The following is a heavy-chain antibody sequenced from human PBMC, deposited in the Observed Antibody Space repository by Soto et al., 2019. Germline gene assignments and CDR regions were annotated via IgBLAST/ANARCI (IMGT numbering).Heavy chain of an antibody. CDR3: ARDCSGGSCYPGGHDAFDI. Sequence: GASVKVSCKASGYTFTLYPMHWVRQAPGQRLEWMGWINAGNGNTKYSQKFQSRVTITRDTSASTAYMELSSLRSEDTAVYYCARDCSGGSCYPGGHDAFDIWGQGTMVTVSS. CDR2: INAGNGNT. D-gene: IGHD2-15*01. J-gene: IGHJ3*02. V-gene: IGHV1-3*01. CDR1: GYTFTLYP.